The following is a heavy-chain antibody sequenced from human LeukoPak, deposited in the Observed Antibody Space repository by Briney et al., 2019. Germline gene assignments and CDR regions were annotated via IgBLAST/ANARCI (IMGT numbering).Heavy chain of an antibody. V-gene: IGHV3-7*01. CDR3: ARVIVVSYYMDV. CDR1: GFSFTSYW. Sequence: PGGSLRLSCAASGFSFTSYWMSWVRQAPGKGLEWVANIKQDGSEKYYVDSVKGRFTISRDNAKNSLYLQMNSLRAEDTAVYYCARVIVVSYYMDVWGKGTTVTVSS. D-gene: IGHD2-21*01. J-gene: IGHJ6*03. CDR2: IKQDGSEK.